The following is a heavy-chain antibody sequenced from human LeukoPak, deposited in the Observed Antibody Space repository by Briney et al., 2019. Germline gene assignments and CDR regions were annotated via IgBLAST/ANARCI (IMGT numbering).Heavy chain of an antibody. D-gene: IGHD1-7*01. CDR1: GFTFSSYY. Sequence: GGSLRLSCAASGFTFSSYYMSWVRQAPGKGLEWVANIKQDGSEKYYVDSVRGRFTISRDNAENSLYLQMNSLRADDTAVYYCARGNWNYNYWGQGTLVTVSS. J-gene: IGHJ4*02. CDR3: ARGNWNYNY. V-gene: IGHV3-7*01. CDR2: IKQDGSEK.